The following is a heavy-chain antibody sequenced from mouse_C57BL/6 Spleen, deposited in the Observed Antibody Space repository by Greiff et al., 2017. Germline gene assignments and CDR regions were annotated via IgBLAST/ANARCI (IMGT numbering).Heavy chain of an antibody. CDR2: IYPGSGST. CDR3: AREGNVSTSWFAY. V-gene: IGHV1-55*01. Sequence: QVQLQQPGAELVKPGASVKMSCKASGYTFTSYWITWVKQRPGQGLEWIGDIYPGSGSTNYNEKFKSKATLTVDTSSSTAYMQLSSLTSEDSAVYYCAREGNVSTSWFAYWGQGTLVTVSA. D-gene: IGHD5-1*01. J-gene: IGHJ3*01. CDR1: GYTFTSYW.